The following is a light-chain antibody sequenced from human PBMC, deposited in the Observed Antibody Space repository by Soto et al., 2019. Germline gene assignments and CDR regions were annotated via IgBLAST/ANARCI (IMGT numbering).Light chain of an antibody. CDR3: QQNYSTPPVT. CDR1: QSISSY. CDR2: AAS. V-gene: IGKV1-39*01. J-gene: IGKJ5*01. Sequence: DIQMTQSPSSLSASVGDRVTTTCRASQSISSYLNWYQQKPGKAPKLLIYAASSLQSGVPSRFSGSGSGTDFTLTISSRQPYDFATYYCQQNYSTPPVTFGQGTRLEIK.